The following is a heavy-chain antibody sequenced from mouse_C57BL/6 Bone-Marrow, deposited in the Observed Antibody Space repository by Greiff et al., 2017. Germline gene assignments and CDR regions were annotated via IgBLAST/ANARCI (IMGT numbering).Heavy chain of an antibody. D-gene: IGHD1-1*01. V-gene: IGHV2-9-1*01. CDR3: ARNGPLYYGSSYLYYFDY. CDR1: GFSLTSYA. Sequence: VKLVESGPGLVAPSQSLSITCTVSGFSLTSYAISWVRQPPGKGLEWLGVIWTGGGTNYNSALKSRLSISKDNSKSQVFLKMNSLQTDDTARYYCARNGPLYYGSSYLYYFDYWGQGTTLTVSS. CDR2: IWTGGGT. J-gene: IGHJ2*01.